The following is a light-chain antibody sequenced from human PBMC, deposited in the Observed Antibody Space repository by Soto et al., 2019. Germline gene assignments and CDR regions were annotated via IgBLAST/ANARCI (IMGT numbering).Light chain of an antibody. Sequence: QSALTQPASVSGSPGQSIAISCTGTSSDIGAWNYVSWYQQHPGKAPKLIIYDVSNRPSGISDRFSGSKSGYTASLTISGLQAEDEADYYCSSHTPPDSHVFGTGTKLT. CDR3: SSHTPPDSHV. CDR2: DVS. J-gene: IGLJ1*01. V-gene: IGLV2-14*01. CDR1: SSDIGAWNY.